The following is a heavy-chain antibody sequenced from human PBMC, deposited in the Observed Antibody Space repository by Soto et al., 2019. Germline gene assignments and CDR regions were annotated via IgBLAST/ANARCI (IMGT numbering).Heavy chain of an antibody. CDR2: ISGSGGST. J-gene: IGHJ4*02. CDR3: AKVKGVPAATFDY. D-gene: IGHD2-2*01. V-gene: IGHV3-23*01. CDR1: VFTCSSYA. Sequence: WWSLRLSCSASVFTCSSYAMSWLRQAPGKGLEWVSAISGSGGSTYYADSVKGRFTISRDNSKNTLYLQMNSLRAEDTAVYYCAKVKGVPAATFDYWGQGTLVTVSS.